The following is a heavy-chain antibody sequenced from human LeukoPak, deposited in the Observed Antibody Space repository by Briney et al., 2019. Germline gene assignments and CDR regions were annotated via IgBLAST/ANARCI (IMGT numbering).Heavy chain of an antibody. CDR1: GFTFSSYE. J-gene: IGHJ6*03. CDR2: ISSSSSTI. D-gene: IGHD1-26*01. V-gene: IGHV3-48*01. CDR3: ARDGIYMDV. Sequence: GGSLGLSCAASGFTFSSYEMNWVRQAPGKGLEWVSYISSSSSTIYYADSVKGRFTISRDNAKNSLYLQMNSLRAEDTAVYYCARDGIYMDVWGKGTTVTVSS.